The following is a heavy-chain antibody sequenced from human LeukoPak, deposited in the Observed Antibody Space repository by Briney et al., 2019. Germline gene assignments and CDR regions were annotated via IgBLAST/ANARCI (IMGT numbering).Heavy chain of an antibody. J-gene: IGHJ4*02. CDR2: ISGSGGKT. D-gene: IGHD1-26*01. V-gene: IGHV3-23*01. Sequence: VGSLRLSCAASGSIFSIYAMSWVRQAPGKGLEWVSGISGSGGKTYYADSVKGRFTISRDNSKNTLYVQMNRLRAEDTAVYYCAKTARASWYFDYWGQGTLVTVSS. CDR1: GSIFSIYA. CDR3: AKTARASWYFDY.